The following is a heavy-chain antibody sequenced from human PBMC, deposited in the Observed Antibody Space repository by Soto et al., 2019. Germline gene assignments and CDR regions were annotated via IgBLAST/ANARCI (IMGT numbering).Heavy chain of an antibody. CDR2: IYSGGST. Sequence: GSLRLACAASGFTVSSNYMSWVRQAPGKGLEWVSVIYSGGSTYYADSVKGRVTISRHNSKNTLYLQMNSLRAEDTAVYYCARVRSGYHFIPDAFDIWGQGTIVTVS. D-gene: IGHD3-22*01. J-gene: IGHJ3*02. CDR1: GFTVSSNY. CDR3: ARVRSGYHFIPDAFDI. V-gene: IGHV3-53*04.